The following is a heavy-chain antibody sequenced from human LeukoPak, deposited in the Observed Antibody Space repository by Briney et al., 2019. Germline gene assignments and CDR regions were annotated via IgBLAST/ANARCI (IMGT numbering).Heavy chain of an antibody. D-gene: IGHD1-26*01. CDR1: GFTFSSYS. CDR3: ARTLLGATDFDY. J-gene: IGHJ4*02. CDR2: ISSSSTYI. Sequence: GGSLRLSCAASGFTFSSYSINWVRQAPGKGLEWLSAISSSSTYIYYADSVKGRFTISRDNAKNSLYLQMNSLRAEDTALYYCARTLLGATDFDYWGQGTLVTVSS. V-gene: IGHV3-21*01.